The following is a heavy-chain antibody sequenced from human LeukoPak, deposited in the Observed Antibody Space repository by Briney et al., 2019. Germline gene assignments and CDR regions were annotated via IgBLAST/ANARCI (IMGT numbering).Heavy chain of an antibody. CDR3: AKDFSGYDSSGYWFIYFDY. D-gene: IGHD3-22*01. CDR2: ISGSGGST. Sequence: PGGSLRLSCAASGFTFSSYAMSWVRQAPGKGLEWVSAISGSGGSTYYADSVKGRFTISRDNSKNTLYLQMNSLRAEDTAVYYCAKDFSGYDSSGYWFIYFDYWGQGTLVTVSS. V-gene: IGHV3-23*01. J-gene: IGHJ4*02. CDR1: GFTFSSYA.